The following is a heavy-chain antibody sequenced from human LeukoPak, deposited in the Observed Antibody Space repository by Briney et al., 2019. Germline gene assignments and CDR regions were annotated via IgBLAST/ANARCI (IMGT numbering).Heavy chain of an antibody. CDR3: ARHSSGWLRYGMDV. CDR1: GGSISSSSFY. CDR2: IFYGGSA. J-gene: IGHJ6*02. V-gene: IGHV4-39*01. D-gene: IGHD6-19*01. Sequence: SETLSLTCTVSGGSISSSSFYWGWIRRPPGKGLEWIGSIFYGGSAYYNPSLKSRVTISVDTSKNQFSLKLSSVTAADTAVYYCARHSSGWLRYGMDVWGQGTTVTVSS.